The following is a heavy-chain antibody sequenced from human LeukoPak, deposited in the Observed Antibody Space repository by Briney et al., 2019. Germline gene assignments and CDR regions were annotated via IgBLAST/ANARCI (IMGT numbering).Heavy chain of an antibody. V-gene: IGHV4-39*01. J-gene: IGHJ3*02. Sequence: SETLSLTCTVSGGSISSSSYYWGWIRQPPGKGLEWIGSIYYSGSTYYNPSLKSRVTISVDTSKNQFSLKLSSVTAADTAVYSCVRHVARAFDIWGQGTKVTVSS. CDR1: GGSISSSSYY. CDR3: VRHVARAFDI. CDR2: IYYSGST.